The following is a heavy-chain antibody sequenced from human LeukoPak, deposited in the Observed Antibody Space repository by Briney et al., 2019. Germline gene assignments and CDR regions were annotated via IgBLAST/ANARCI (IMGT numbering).Heavy chain of an antibody. V-gene: IGHV4-59*01. CDR1: GGAIN. CDR3: AMGQRIERTFDI. CDR2: LYFGGTT. D-gene: IGHD6-25*01. Sequence: KPSETLSLTCTISGGAINRTWIRQPPGKGLEWIGNLYFGGTTNYNPSLKSRVTISVDTSKWQFSLKLTSVSAADTAVYYCAMGQRIERTFDIWSQRTTVIVSS. J-gene: IGHJ3*02.